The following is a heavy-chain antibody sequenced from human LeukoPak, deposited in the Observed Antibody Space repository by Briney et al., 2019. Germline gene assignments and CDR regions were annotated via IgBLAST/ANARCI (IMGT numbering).Heavy chain of an antibody. CDR1: GGPFSSYT. V-gene: IGHV1-69*02. J-gene: IGHJ3*02. Sequence: ASVKVSCXASGGPFSSYTINWVRLVRGQGLEWMGRIFPIIGMANYAQKFHGRVTIIADKSTNTAYMELSSLRPEDTAVYYCARGRGEMATIKGCAFDIWGQGTMVTVSS. CDR2: IFPIIGMA. D-gene: IGHD5-24*01. CDR3: ARGRGEMATIKGCAFDI.